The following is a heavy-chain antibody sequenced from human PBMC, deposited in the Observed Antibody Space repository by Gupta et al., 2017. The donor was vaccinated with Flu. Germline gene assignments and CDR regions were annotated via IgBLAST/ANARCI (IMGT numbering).Heavy chain of an antibody. J-gene: IGHJ3*02. CDR3: ARDKDCSSTSCYNAFDI. CDR2: ISYDGSNT. D-gene: IGHD2-2*01. Sequence: DGLPPGKGLGWVAVISYDGSNTYYTVSVKGRFTISRDKSKLTLYLQMNSLRAEDTAVYYCARDKDCSSTSCYNAFDIWGQGTMVTVSS. V-gene: IGHV3-30*10.